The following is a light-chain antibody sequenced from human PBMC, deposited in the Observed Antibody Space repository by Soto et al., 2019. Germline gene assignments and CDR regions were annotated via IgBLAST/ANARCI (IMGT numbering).Light chain of an antibody. CDR2: DAS. V-gene: IGKV3-11*01. Sequence: EVILIQSPATLSLSPGERATLSCRASQSVDNYLVWYQQKPGQAPRLLIYDASNRATGVPARFSGSGSETDFTLTISSLEPEGFGVYYCQQRKIWPPLTFGGGTKVEI. J-gene: IGKJ4*01. CDR1: QSVDNY. CDR3: QQRKIWPPLT.